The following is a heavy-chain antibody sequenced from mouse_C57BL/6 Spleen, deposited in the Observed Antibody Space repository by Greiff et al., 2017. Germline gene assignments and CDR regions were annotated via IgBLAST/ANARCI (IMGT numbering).Heavy chain of an antibody. D-gene: IGHD2-5*01. V-gene: IGHV5-17*01. CDR1: GFTFSDSG. CDR2: ISSGSSTI. Sequence: EVNLVESGGGLVKPGGSLTLSCAASGFTFSDSGMHWVRQAPKTGLEWVAYISSGSSTIYYADTVKGRFTISRDNAKNTLFLQMTSLRSEDTAMYYCARRTAYYSNSFDYWGQGTTLTVSS. CDR3: ARRTAYYSNSFDY. J-gene: IGHJ2*01.